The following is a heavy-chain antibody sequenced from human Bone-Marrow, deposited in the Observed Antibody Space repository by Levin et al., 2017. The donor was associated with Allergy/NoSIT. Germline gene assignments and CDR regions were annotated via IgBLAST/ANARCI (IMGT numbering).Heavy chain of an antibody. CDR3: AKDQHLAAADHYFDY. J-gene: IGHJ4*02. D-gene: IGHD6-13*01. CDR1: GFTFDDYA. V-gene: IGHV3-9*01. CDR2: ISWNSGSI. Sequence: GGSLRLSCAASGFTFDDYAMHWVRQAPGKGLEWVSGISWNSGSIGYADSVKGRFTISRDNAKNSLYLQMNSLRAEDTALYYCAKDQHLAAADHYFDYWGQGTLVTVSS.